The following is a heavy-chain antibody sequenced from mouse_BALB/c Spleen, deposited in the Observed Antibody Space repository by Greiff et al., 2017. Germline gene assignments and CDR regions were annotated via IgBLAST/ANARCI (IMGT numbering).Heavy chain of an antibody. CDR2: INPSNGRT. D-gene: IGHD1-1*02. CDR1: GYTFTSYW. CDR3: ERWCGPFDY. J-gene: IGHJ3*01. Sequence: VQLQQPGAELVKPGASVKLSCKASGYTFTSYWMHWVKQRPGQGLEWIGEINPSNGRTNYNEKFKSKATLTVDKSSSTPYMQLSSLTYEDSADYYCERWCGPFDYWGQGTLVTVSA. V-gene: IGHV1S81*02.